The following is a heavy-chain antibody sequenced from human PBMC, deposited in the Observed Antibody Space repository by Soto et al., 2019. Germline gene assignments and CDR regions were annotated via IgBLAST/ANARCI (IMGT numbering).Heavy chain of an antibody. Sequence: QVQLVQSWAEVKQPGASVKVSCKGSGFNFTSYGFNCVRQAPGQGIEWVGWVIAYNAYTNSAQNFQYRLIMTTDTSTNTDYMELGGLRPDDTALYYCARGNSIAVSEGSWGQGTLVTGSS. CDR3: ARGNSIAVSEGS. CDR1: GFNFTSYG. J-gene: IGHJ5*02. V-gene: IGHV1-18*01. CDR2: VIAYNAYT. D-gene: IGHD6-19*01.